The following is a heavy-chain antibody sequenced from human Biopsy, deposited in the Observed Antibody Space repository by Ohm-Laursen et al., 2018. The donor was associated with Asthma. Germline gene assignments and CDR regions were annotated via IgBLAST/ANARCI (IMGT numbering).Heavy chain of an antibody. CDR2: IYSGGGI. CDR3: ARAYGGSFFSGSFDI. J-gene: IGHJ3*02. Sequence: SLRLSCAASGFAVSRDYMFWVRQAPGKGLEWVSVIYSGGGIYYADSVQGRVTISRDNSKNTLSLQMNSLRAEDTAVYYCARAYGGSFFSGSFDIWGQGTMVTVSS. D-gene: IGHD4-23*01. V-gene: IGHV3-53*01. CDR1: GFAVSRDY.